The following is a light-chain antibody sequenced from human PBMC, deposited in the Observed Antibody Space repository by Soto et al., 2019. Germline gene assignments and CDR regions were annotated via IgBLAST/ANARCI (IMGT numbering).Light chain of an antibody. V-gene: IGKV1-5*01. CDR2: GAS. Sequence: DIQMTQSPSTLSASVGDRVTITCRASQSISSWLAWYQQKPGKAPKLLIYGASSLGSGVPSRFSGSGSGTEFTLTISSLQPDDFATYYCQQYTTYSTFGQGTKLEI. CDR1: QSISSW. J-gene: IGKJ2*01. CDR3: QQYTTYST.